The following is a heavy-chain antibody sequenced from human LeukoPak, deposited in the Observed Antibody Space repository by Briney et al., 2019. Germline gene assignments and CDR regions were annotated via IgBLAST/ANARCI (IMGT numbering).Heavy chain of an antibody. CDR3: ARDSSYYYDSGSSGPQYFDC. J-gene: IGHJ4*02. V-gene: IGHV3-30*01. Sequence: PGGSLRLSCAASGFTFSRFAMHWVRPAPGKGPEWVAVISYDGNIKYNADSVKGRFTISRDNSKNTLYLQMTSLRAEDTAVYYCARDSSYYYDSGSSGPQYFDCWGQGTLVTVSS. CDR1: GFTFSRFA. D-gene: IGHD3-10*01. CDR2: ISYDGNIK.